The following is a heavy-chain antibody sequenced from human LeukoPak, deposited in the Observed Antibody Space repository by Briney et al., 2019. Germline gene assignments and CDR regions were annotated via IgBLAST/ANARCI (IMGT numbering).Heavy chain of an antibody. CDR3: ARQRDSSGYPIDY. CDR1: GSSFTSYW. V-gene: IGHV5-51*01. Sequence: GESLKISCKGSGSSFTSYWIGWVRQMPGKGLEWMGIIYPGDSDTRYSPSFQGQVTISADKSISTAYLQWSSLKASDTAMYYCARQRDSSGYPIDYWGQGTLVTVSS. CDR2: IYPGDSDT. J-gene: IGHJ4*02. D-gene: IGHD3-22*01.